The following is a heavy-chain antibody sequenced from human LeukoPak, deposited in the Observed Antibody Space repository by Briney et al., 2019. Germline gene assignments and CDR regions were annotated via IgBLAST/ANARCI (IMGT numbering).Heavy chain of an antibody. V-gene: IGHV1-46*01. CDR1: GYTFTSYY. CDR2: INPSGGST. Sequence: ASVKVSCKASGYTFTSYYMHWVRQAPGQGLEWMGIINPSGGSTSNAQKFQGRVTMTRDTSASTVYMELSSLRSEDTAVYYCARGVLWYYFDYWGQGTLVTVSS. D-gene: IGHD2-8*02. CDR3: ARGVLWYYFDY. J-gene: IGHJ4*02.